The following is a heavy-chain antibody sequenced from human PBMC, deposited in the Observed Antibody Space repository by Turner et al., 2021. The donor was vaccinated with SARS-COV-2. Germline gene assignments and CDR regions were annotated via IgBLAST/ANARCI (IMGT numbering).Heavy chain of an antibody. CDR1: GGSISSYY. CDR3: ARDPGEGSFDY. D-gene: IGHD3-16*01. J-gene: IGHJ4*02. CDR2: IYYSGST. V-gene: IGHV4-59*01. Sequence: QVQLQESGPGLVKPSETLSLTCTVSGGSISSYYRSWIRQPPGKGLEWIGYIYYSGSTNYNPSLKSRVTISVDTSKNQFSLKLSSVTAADTAVYYCARDPGEGSFDYWGQGTLVTVSS.